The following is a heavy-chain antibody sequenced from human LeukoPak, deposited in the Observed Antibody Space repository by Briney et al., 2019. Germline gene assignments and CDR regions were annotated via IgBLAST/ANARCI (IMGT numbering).Heavy chain of an antibody. D-gene: IGHD2-2*01. CDR2: INHSGST. CDR1: GGSFSGYY. Sequence: SETLSLTCAVYGGSFSGYYWSWIRQPPGKGLEWIGEINHSGSTNYNPSLKSRVTISVDTSKNQFSLKLSSATAADTAVYYCARLSGAVVVPAADDAFDIWGQGTMVTVSS. CDR3: ARLSGAVVVPAADDAFDI. J-gene: IGHJ3*02. V-gene: IGHV4-34*01.